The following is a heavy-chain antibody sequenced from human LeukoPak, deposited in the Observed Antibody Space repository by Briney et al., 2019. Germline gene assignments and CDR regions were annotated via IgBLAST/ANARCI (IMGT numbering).Heavy chain of an antibody. CDR1: GGSISSYY. J-gene: IGHJ3*02. CDR3: ARDEMDAFDI. V-gene: IGHV4-59*12. CDR2: IYYSGST. Sequence: SETLSLTCTVSGGSISSYYWSWIRQPPGKGLEWFGCIYYSGSTNYNPSLKSRVTISVDTSKNQFSLKLSSVTAADTAVYYCARDEMDAFDIWGQGTMVTVSS.